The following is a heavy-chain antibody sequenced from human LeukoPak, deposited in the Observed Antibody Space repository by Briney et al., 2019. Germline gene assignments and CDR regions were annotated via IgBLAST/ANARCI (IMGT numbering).Heavy chain of an antibody. CDR3: AKDVVVAARDYYYYGMDV. CDR1: GFTFSTFG. Sequence: GGSLRLSCAASGFTFSTFGMHWVRQAPGKGLEWVAIIWYDGSNKYYADSVKGRFTISRDNSKNTLYLQMNSLRAEDTAVYCCAKDVVVAARDYYYYGMDVWGQGTTVTVSS. J-gene: IGHJ6*02. V-gene: IGHV3-33*06. CDR2: IWYDGSNK. D-gene: IGHD2-15*01.